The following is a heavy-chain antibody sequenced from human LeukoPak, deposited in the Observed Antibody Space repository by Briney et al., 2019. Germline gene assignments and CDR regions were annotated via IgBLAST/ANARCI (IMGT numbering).Heavy chain of an antibody. CDR1: GYTFTSYD. Sequence: GASVKVSCKASGYTFTSYDTNWVRQATGQGLEWMGWMNPNSGNTGYAQKFQGRVTITRNTSISTAYMELSSLRSEDTAVYYCARGLPYCTNGVCRYYFDYWGQGTLVTVSS. J-gene: IGHJ4*02. CDR2: MNPNSGNT. D-gene: IGHD2-8*01. V-gene: IGHV1-8*03. CDR3: ARGLPYCTNGVCRYYFDY.